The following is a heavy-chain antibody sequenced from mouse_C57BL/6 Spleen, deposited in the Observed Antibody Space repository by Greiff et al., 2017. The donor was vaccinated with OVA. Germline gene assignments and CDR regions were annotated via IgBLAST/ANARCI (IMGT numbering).Heavy chain of an antibody. CDR1: GYSFTGYY. V-gene: IGHV1-42*01. Sequence: EVQLQQSGPELVKPGASVKISCKASGYSFTGYYMNWVKQSPEKSLEWIGEINPSTGGTTYNQKFKAKATLTVDKSSSTAYMQLKSLTSEDSAVYYCAREDHYYGSSLYWYFDVWGTGTTVTVSS. D-gene: IGHD1-1*01. CDR2: INPSTGGT. J-gene: IGHJ1*03. CDR3: AREDHYYGSSLYWYFDV.